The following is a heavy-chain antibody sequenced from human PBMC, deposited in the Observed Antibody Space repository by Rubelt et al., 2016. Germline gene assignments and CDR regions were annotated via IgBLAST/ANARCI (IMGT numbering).Heavy chain of an antibody. D-gene: IGHD3-9*01. CDR1: GFTFSGYW. J-gene: IGHJ4*02. CDR3: ASTIYQAFDY. Sequence: EDGGGLVQPGGSLRVSCAASGFTFSGYWMHWVRQAPGKGLVWVSRINSDGSSTGYADSVKGRFTISRDNAKNTLYLQMHSLRAEDTAVYYCASTIYQAFDYWGQGTLVTVSS. V-gene: IGHV3-74*01. CDR2: INSDGSST.